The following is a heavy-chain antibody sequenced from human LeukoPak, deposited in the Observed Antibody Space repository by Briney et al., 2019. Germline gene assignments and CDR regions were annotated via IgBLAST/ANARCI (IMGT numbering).Heavy chain of an antibody. CDR1: GYTFTGYY. CDR2: INPNSGGT. CDR3: ARGPDFWSGYYPSGDY. Sequence: ASVKVSCKASGYTFTGYYMHWVRQAPGQGLEWMGRINPNSGGTNYAQKFQGRVTMTRDTSISTAYMELSRLRSDDTAVYYCARGPDFWSGYYPSGDYWGQGTLVTVSS. J-gene: IGHJ4*02. V-gene: IGHV1-2*06. D-gene: IGHD3-3*01.